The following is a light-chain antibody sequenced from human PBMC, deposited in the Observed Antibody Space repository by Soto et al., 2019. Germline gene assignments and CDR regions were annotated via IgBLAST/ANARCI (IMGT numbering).Light chain of an antibody. CDR1: SSDVGGYNY. V-gene: IGLV2-14*01. CDR2: EVS. Sequence: QSALTQPASVSGSPGQSITISCTGTSSDVGGYNYVSWYQQHPGKAPKLMIYEVSNRPSGVSNRFSGSKSGNTASLTIAGLQAEDDADYYCSSYTSSSTTWVFGGGTKVTVL. J-gene: IGLJ3*02. CDR3: SSYTSSSTTWV.